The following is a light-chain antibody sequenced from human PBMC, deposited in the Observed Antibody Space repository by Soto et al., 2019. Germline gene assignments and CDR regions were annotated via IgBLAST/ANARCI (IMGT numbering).Light chain of an antibody. CDR1: QSVSSSY. J-gene: IGKJ3*01. Sequence: ETVLTQSPGTLSLSPGERAILSCRASQSVSSSYLAWYQQKPGQAPRLLLYGASTRATGLPDRFSGGGSGTDFTLTISRLEPEDFAVYFCQQYAYSPPTFGPGTKVDIK. V-gene: IGKV3-20*01. CDR3: QQYAYSPPT. CDR2: GAS.